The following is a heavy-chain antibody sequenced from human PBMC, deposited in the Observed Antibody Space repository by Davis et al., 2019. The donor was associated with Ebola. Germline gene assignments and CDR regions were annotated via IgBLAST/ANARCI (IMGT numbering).Heavy chain of an antibody. J-gene: IGHJ4*02. CDR3: AKASSDGMGYSSSPLGY. D-gene: IGHD6-13*01. V-gene: IGHV3-74*01. CDR1: GFTFSIYW. Sequence: GESLKISCAASGFTFSIYWMHWVRQAPGKGLVWVSRIDSDGSSTNYADSVKGRSTISRDNAKNSLYLQMNSLRAEDTALYYCAKASSDGMGYSSSPLGYWGQGTLVTVSS. CDR2: IDSDGSST.